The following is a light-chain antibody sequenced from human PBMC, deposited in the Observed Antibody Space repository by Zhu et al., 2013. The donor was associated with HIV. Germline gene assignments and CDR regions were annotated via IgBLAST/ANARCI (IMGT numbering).Light chain of an antibody. Sequence: DIVMTQSPDSLAVSLGERATINCKSSQGILHGPNSKNYLAWFQQKPGQPPKLLIYWTSTRESGVPERFSGSGSGTDFTLTISSLQAEDVAVYYCQQYYSIPWTFGQGTKVEIK. V-gene: IGKV4-1*01. CDR1: QGILHGPNSKNY. CDR3: QQYYSIPWT. CDR2: WTS. J-gene: IGKJ1*01.